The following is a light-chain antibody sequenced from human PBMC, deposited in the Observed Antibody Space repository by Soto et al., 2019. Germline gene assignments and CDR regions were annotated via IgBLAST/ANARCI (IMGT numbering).Light chain of an antibody. CDR3: SSYTSSRTLV. CDR1: SSDVGSYNY. Sequence: VLTQPASVSGSPGQSITISCTGTSSDVGSYNYVSWYQHHPGKVPKLMIYDVTNRPSGVSDRFSGSKSGNTASLTISGLQAEDEADYYCSSYTSSRTLVFGSGTKVTVL. CDR2: DVT. J-gene: IGLJ1*01. V-gene: IGLV2-14*03.